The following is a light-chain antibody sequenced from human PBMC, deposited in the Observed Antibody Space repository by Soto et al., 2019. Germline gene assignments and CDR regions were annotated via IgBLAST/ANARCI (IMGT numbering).Light chain of an antibody. Sequence: DVVMTQSPLSLPVTLGQPASISCRSSQSLVYSDGNTYLNWFQQRPGQSPRRLIYKVSNRDSGVPDRFSGSWSGTDFTLKISRVEAEDVGVYYCMQGTHWPPDEGIFTFGPGTKVDIK. CDR2: KVS. V-gene: IGKV2-30*01. J-gene: IGKJ3*01. CDR3: MQGTHWPPDEGIFT. CDR1: QSLVYSDGNTY.